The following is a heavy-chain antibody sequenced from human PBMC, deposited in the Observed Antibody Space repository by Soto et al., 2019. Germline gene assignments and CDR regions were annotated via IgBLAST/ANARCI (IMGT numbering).Heavy chain of an antibody. V-gene: IGHV4-34*01. CDR2: INHSGST. J-gene: IGHJ5*02. Sequence: SETLSLTCAVYGGSFSGYDWSWIRQPQWKGLEWIGEINHSGSTNYTPSLKSRVTISVDKSKNQFSLKLSSVNAADTAVYYCARAPNGRFDPWGQGTLVTVSS. CDR1: GGSFSGYD. CDR3: ARAPNGRFDP.